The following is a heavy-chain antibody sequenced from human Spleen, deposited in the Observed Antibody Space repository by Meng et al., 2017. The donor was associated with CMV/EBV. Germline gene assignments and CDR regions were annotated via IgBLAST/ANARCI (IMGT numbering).Heavy chain of an antibody. J-gene: IGHJ6*02. CDR3: ARTRFGEHYYYGMDV. D-gene: IGHD3-10*01. Sequence: GGSLRLSCKGSGYSFSSDWIGWVRQMPGKGLEWMGIIYPGDSNTRYSPSFQGQVIMSADKSISTAYLQWSSLKASDTAMYYCARTRFGEHYYYGMDVWGQGTTVTVSS. CDR1: GYSFSSDW. V-gene: IGHV5-51*01. CDR2: IYPGDSNT.